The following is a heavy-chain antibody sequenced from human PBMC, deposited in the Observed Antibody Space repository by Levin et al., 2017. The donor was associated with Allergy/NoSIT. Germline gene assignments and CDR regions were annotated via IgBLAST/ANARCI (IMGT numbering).Heavy chain of an antibody. Sequence: GGSLRLSCAASGFTFSSYSMNWVRQAPGKGLEWVSSISSSSNYIYYADSVKGRFTISRDNAKNSLYLQMNSLRAEDTAVYYCARDNQQWQFDYWGQGTLVTVSS. J-gene: IGHJ4*02. CDR2: ISSSSNYI. V-gene: IGHV3-21*01. D-gene: IGHD6-19*01. CDR3: ARDNQQWQFDY. CDR1: GFTFSSYS.